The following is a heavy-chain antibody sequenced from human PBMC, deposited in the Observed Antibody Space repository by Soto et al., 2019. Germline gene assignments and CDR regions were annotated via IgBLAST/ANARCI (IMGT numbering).Heavy chain of an antibody. CDR1: GFSFSSYG. Sequence: QVQLVESGGGVVQSGRSLRLSCAASGFSFSSYGMHWVRQAPGKGLEWVAVIWYDGSNKYYADSVKGRFTISRDNSMYTLYLQMNSLRAEDTALYYCAREIVAVSGTDFDYWGQGTLVTVSS. V-gene: IGHV3-33*01. CDR2: IWYDGSNK. J-gene: IGHJ4*02. CDR3: AREIVAVSGTDFDY. D-gene: IGHD6-19*01.